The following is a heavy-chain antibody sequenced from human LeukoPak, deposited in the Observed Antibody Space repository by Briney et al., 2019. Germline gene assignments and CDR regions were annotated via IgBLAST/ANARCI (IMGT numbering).Heavy chain of an antibody. CDR1: GFIFSSHG. J-gene: IGHJ4*02. CDR3: ASGGIYYGAAFDF. Sequence: GGSLRLSCAASGFIFSSHGMNWVRQAPGKGLEWVSGINWNGGSTGYADSVKGRFTISRDNAKNSLYLQMNSLRAEDTALYYCASGGIYYGAAFDFWGQGTLVTVSS. D-gene: IGHD1-26*01. CDR2: INWNGGST. V-gene: IGHV3-20*04.